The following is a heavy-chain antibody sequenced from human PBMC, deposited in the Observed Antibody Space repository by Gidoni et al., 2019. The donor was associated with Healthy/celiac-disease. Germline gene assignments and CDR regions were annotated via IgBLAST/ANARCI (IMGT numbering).Heavy chain of an antibody. D-gene: IGHD2-2*01. CDR3: ASQRAYCSSTSCLNDAFDI. Sequence: EVQLVQSGAEVKKPGESLKISCQGSGYSFTSYWIGWVRQMPGKGLEWMGIIDPGDSDTRYSPSFQGQVTISADKSISTAYLQWSSLKASDTAMYYCASQRAYCSSTSCLNDAFDIWGQGTMVTVSS. V-gene: IGHV5-51*01. CDR2: IDPGDSDT. CDR1: GYSFTSYW. J-gene: IGHJ3*02.